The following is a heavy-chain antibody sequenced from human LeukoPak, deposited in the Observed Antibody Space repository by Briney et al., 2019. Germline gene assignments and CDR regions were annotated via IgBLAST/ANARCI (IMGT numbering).Heavy chain of an antibody. CDR3: AKDDGYGGGPEGY. D-gene: IGHD4-23*01. CDR1: GFTFSSYG. CDR2: ITYYESNK. J-gene: IGHJ4*02. Sequence: GRSVRVSCAASGFTFSSYGMHWVRQAPGKGLEGVAFITYYESNKYYAHSPQGRFTISRDNSKNTLYLQMNSLRAEVTAVYYCAKDDGYGGGPEGYWGQGPLVTVPS. V-gene: IGHV3-30*18.